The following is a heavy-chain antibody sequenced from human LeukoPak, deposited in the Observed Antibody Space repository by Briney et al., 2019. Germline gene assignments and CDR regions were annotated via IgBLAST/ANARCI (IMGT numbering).Heavy chain of an antibody. CDR1: GFTFSSYA. Sequence: GGSLRLSCAASGFTFSSYAMHWVRQAPGKGLEWVAVISYDGSNKYYADSVKGRFTISRDNSKNTLYLQMNSLRAEDTAVYYCARHVEYSSSSDYWGQGTLVTVSS. J-gene: IGHJ4*02. V-gene: IGHV3-30*04. D-gene: IGHD6-6*01. CDR3: ARHVEYSSSSDY. CDR2: ISYDGSNK.